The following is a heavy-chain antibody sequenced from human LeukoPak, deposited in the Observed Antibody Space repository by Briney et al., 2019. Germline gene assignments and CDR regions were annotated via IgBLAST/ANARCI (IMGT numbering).Heavy chain of an antibody. CDR2: IYPGDSDT. D-gene: IGHD3-10*01. CDR1: GYSFTSYW. V-gene: IGHV5-51*01. CDR3: ASSYGSGSYSNGPFDY. Sequence: GESLKISCKGSGYSFTSYWIGWVRQMPGKGLEWMGIIYPGDSDTRYSPSFQGQVTISADKSISTAYLQWSSLEASDTAMYYCASSYGSGSYSNGPFDYWGQGTLVTVS. J-gene: IGHJ4*02.